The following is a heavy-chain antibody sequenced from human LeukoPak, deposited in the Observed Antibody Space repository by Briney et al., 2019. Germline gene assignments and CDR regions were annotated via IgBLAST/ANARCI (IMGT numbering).Heavy chain of an antibody. CDR2: IHSDDSDT. CDR1: GYRFLNHW. CDR3: ARRSDISASPNWFDP. Sequence: GESLKISCKASGYRFLNHWIGWVRQMPGKGLEWMGIIHSDDSDTRYSPSLRGHVTMSVDKSATTAYLQWDTLKASDTAIYYCARRSDISASPNWFDPWGQGTLVIVSS. V-gene: IGHV5-51*01. D-gene: IGHD3-9*01. J-gene: IGHJ5*02.